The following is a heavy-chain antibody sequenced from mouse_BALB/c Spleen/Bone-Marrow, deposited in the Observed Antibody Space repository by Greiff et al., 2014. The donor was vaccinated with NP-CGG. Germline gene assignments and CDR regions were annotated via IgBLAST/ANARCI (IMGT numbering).Heavy chain of an antibody. CDR1: GYTFTDYW. CDR3: ARSDYRYDPLAY. CDR2: IDTSDDYT. V-gene: IGHV1-69*01. D-gene: IGHD2-14*01. Sequence: VQLQQSGAELVMPGASVKMSCKASGYTFTDYWIHWVKQRPGQGLEWIGAIDTSDDYTTYNQKFKGKATLTVDESSSTAYMQFSSLTSDDSAVYYCARSDYRYDPLAYWGQGTLVPVSA. J-gene: IGHJ3*01.